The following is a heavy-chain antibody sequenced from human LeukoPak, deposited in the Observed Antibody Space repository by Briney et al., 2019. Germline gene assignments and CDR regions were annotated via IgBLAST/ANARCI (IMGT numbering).Heavy chain of an antibody. J-gene: IGHJ3*02. D-gene: IGHD2-8*01. CDR2: IIPIFGTA. CDR3: ARSAQNNIVLMVYATNDAFDI. Sequence: SVKVSCKASGGTFSSYAISWVRQAPGQGLEWMGRIIPIFGTANYAQKFQGRVTITTDESMSTAYMELSSLRSEDTAVYYCARSAQNNIVLMVYATNDAFDIWGQGTMVTVSS. CDR1: GGTFSSYA. V-gene: IGHV1-69*05.